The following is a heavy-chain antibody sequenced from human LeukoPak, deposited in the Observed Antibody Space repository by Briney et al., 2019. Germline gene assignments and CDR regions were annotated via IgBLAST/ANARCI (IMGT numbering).Heavy chain of an antibody. CDR2: ISGSGGST. D-gene: IGHD6-13*01. CDR3: AKDLVAGVAAAGTAGGY. J-gene: IGHJ4*02. V-gene: IGHV3-23*01. Sequence: GGSLRLSCAASGFTVSSNYMSWVRQAPGKGLEWVSAISGSGGSTYYADSVKGRFIISRDNSKNTLYLQMNSLRAEDTAVYYCAKDLVAGVAAAGTAGGYWGQGTLVTVSS. CDR1: GFTVSSNY.